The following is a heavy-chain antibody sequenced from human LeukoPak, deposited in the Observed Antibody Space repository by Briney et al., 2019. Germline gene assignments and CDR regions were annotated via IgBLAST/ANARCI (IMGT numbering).Heavy chain of an antibody. CDR2: IYYSGST. J-gene: IGHJ4*02. CDR3: ARALRYFDWLLFYFDY. D-gene: IGHD3-9*01. V-gene: IGHV4-39*07. Sequence: SETLSLTCTVSGGSISSSSYYWGWIRQPPGKGLEWIGSIYYSGSTYYNPSLKSRVTISVDTSKNQFSLKLSSVTAADTAVYYCARALRYFDWLLFYFDYWGQGTLVIVSS. CDR1: GGSISSSSYY.